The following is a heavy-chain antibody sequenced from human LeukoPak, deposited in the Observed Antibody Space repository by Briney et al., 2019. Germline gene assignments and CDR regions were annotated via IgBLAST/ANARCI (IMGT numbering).Heavy chain of an antibody. CDR3: AILPGYSSSWYEVDY. Sequence: GGSLRLSCAASGFTFNSFAINWVRQAPGKGLEWVSSISGSDGTSHYADFVKGRFTISRDNSKNTLYLQMNSLRAEDTAAYYCAILPGYSSSWYEVDYWGQGTLVTVSS. J-gene: IGHJ4*02. V-gene: IGHV3-23*01. D-gene: IGHD6-13*01. CDR1: GFTFNSFA. CDR2: ISGSDGTS.